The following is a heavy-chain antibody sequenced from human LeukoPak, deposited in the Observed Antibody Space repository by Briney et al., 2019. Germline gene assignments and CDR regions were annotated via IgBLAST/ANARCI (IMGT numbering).Heavy chain of an antibody. D-gene: IGHD3-16*02. CDR3: ARGMGLHLGELSFYYYYYMDV. Sequence: GGSLRLSCAASGFTFDDYGMSWVRQAPGKGLEWVANIKQDGSEKYYVDSVKGRVTISRDNAKNSLYLQMNSLRAEDTAVYYCARGMGLHLGELSFYYYYYMDVWGKGTTVTISS. CDR2: IKQDGSEK. CDR1: GFTFDDYG. V-gene: IGHV3-7*04. J-gene: IGHJ6*03.